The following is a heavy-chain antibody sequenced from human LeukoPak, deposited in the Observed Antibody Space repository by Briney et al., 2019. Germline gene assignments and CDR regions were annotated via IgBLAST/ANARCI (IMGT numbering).Heavy chain of an antibody. CDR2: ISYGGSNK. J-gene: IGHJ4*02. D-gene: IGHD5-24*01. V-gene: IGHV3-30-3*01. CDR3: ARDLSQMGYFDY. Sequence: SGGSLRLSCAASEFTFSSYAMHWVRQAPGKGLEWVAVISYGGSNKYYADSVKGRFTISRDNSKNTLYLQMNSLRAEDTAVYYCARDLSQMGYFDYWGQGTLVTVSS. CDR1: EFTFSSYA.